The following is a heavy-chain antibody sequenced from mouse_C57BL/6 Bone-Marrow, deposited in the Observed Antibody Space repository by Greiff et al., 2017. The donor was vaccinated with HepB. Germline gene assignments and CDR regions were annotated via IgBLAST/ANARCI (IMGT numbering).Heavy chain of an antibody. CDR2: INSDGGST. D-gene: IGHD2-5*01. V-gene: IGHV5-2*01. Sequence: EVKLMESGGGLVQPGESLKLSCESNEYEFPSHDMSWVRKTPEKRLELVAAINSDGGSTYYPDTMERRFIISRDNTKKTLYLQMSSLRSEDTALYYCARRAYSNRFWYFDVWGTGTTVTVSS. J-gene: IGHJ1*03. CDR1: EYEFPSHD. CDR3: ARRAYSNRFWYFDV.